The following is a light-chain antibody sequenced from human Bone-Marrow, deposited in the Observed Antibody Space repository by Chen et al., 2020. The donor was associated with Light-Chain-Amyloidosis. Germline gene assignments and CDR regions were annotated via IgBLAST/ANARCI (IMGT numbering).Light chain of an antibody. V-gene: IGLV1-51*01. CDR1: SSNIGNNY. Sequence: QSVLTQPPSVSAAPGQKVTISCSGSSSNIGNNYVYWYQQLPGTAPKLLIYDNNKRPSGVPDRFSGSKSGTSATLGITGLQTGDEAEYYCGTWDSSLSAVVFGGGTKLTVL. CDR2: DNN. CDR3: GTWDSSLSAVV. J-gene: IGLJ2*01.